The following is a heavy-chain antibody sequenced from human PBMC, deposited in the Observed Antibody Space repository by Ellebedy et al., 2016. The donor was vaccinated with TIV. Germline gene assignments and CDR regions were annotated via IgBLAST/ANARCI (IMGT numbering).Heavy chain of an antibody. CDR3: ARPVSSWYSGFDY. V-gene: IGHV4-39*01. CDR1: GGSISSSSYH. D-gene: IGHD6-13*01. CDR2: IYYGGNN. J-gene: IGHJ4*02. Sequence: SETLSLTCTVSGGSISSSSYHWAWIRQPPGKGLEWIGSIYYGGNNYYNPSLKSRVSISVATSKNQFSLKLSSVTAADTAVYYCARPVSSWYSGFDYWGQGALVTVSS.